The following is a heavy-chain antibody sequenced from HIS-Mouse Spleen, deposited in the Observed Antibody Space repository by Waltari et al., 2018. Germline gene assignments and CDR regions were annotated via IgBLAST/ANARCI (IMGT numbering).Heavy chain of an antibody. D-gene: IGHD6-13*01. J-gene: IGHJ2*01. Sequence: QLQLQESGPGLVKPSETLSLTCTVSGGSIRSSSYYWGRIRQPQGKGLEWIGSIYYSGSTYYNPSLKSRVTISVDTSKNQFSLKLSSVTAADTAVYYCAREIPYSSSWYDWYFDLWGRGTMVTVSS. CDR1: GGSIRSSSYY. CDR3: AREIPYSSSWYDWYFDL. CDR2: IYYSGST. V-gene: IGHV4-39*07.